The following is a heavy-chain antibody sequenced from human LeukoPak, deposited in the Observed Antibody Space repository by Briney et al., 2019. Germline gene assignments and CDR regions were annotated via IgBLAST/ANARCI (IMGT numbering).Heavy chain of an antibody. J-gene: IGHJ6*02. CDR1: GYTFTSYY. CDR2: INPSGGST. CDR3: TRSQRGYSYGYYYYYGMDV. D-gene: IGHD5-18*01. Sequence: ASVKVSCKASGYTFTSYYMHWVRQAPGQGLEWMGIINPSGGSTSYAQKFQGRVTMTRDTSTSTVYMELSSLRSEDTAVYYCTRSQRGYSYGYYYYYGMDVWGQGTTVTVSS. V-gene: IGHV1-46*01.